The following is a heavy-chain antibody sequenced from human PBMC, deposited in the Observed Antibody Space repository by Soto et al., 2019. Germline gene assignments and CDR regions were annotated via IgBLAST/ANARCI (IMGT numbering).Heavy chain of an antibody. D-gene: IGHD4-4*01. V-gene: IGHV1-8*01. CDR1: GYTCSDFD. Sequence: ASVKVSCKASGYTCSDFDINCLRQSSGQGPEWMGWMNAKSGDTFFPQRFQGKFNMTWDTSLSTAYMEVGSLTSDDTAIYYCARGNPFNYAGFDVWGQGTTVTVSS. CDR2: MNAKSGDT. J-gene: IGHJ6*02. CDR3: ARGNPFNYAGFDV.